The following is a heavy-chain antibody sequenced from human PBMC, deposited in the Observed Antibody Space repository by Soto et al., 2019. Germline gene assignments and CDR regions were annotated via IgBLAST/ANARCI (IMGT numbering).Heavy chain of an antibody. CDR3: ARDFSGPMDY. D-gene: IGHD3-10*01. V-gene: IGHV1-46*01. CDR2: IYPSGGST. CDR1: GSIFITYG. Sequence: QVQLVQSGAEMKMPGSSVKVSCKTSGSIFITYGISWVRQAPGQGLEWMGIIYPSGGSTRNAQKFQGRVTMTRDTSTSTVYMELSSLRSEDTAVYYCARDFSGPMDYWGRGTLVTVSS. J-gene: IGHJ4*02.